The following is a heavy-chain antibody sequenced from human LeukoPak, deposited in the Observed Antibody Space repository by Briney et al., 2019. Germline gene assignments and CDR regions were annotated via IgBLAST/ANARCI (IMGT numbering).Heavy chain of an antibody. Sequence: GGSLRLSCAASGFTFSDYAMTWVRQAPGEGLKWVSTLSGSGVATYYADSVRGRFTISRDNSKNTLYLQMSSLSAEDSAVYYCARRTLIVPYSMDVWGQGTTVIVSS. V-gene: IGHV3-23*01. CDR1: GFTFSDYA. CDR2: LSGSGVAT. J-gene: IGHJ6*02. D-gene: IGHD2-2*01. CDR3: ARRTLIVPYSMDV.